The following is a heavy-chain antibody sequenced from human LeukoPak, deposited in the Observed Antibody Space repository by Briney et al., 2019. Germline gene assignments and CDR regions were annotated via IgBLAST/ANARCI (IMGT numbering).Heavy chain of an antibody. CDR3: ARLRAVAGPRSYYYYYGMDV. CDR2: IYTSGST. J-gene: IGHJ6*02. CDR1: GGSISSYY. V-gene: IGHV4-4*07. D-gene: IGHD6-19*01. Sequence: SETLSLTCTVSGGSISSYYWSWIRQPAGKGLEWIGRIYTSGSTNYNPSLKSRVTMSVDTSKNQFSLKLSSVTAADTAVYYCARLRAVAGPRSYYYYYGMDVWGQGTTVTVSS.